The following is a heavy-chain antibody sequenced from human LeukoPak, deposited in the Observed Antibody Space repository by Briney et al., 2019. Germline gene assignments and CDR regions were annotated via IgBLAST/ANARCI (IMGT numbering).Heavy chain of an antibody. V-gene: IGHV1-2*02. J-gene: IGHJ3*02. CDR2: INPNSGGT. CDR1: GYTFTGYY. CDR3: ARGPSHGAFDI. Sequence: ASVKVSCKASGYTFTGYYMHWLRQAPGQGLEWMGWINPNSGGTNYAQKFQGRVTMTRDTSVSTACMELSSLRSDDTAVYYCARGPSHGAFDIWGQGTMVTVSS.